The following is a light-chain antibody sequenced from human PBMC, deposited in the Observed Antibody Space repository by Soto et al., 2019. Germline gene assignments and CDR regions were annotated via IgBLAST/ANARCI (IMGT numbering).Light chain of an antibody. J-gene: IGLJ1*01. V-gene: IGLV2-11*01. CDR3: CSYAGTHSFV. CDR1: SSDVGAYDY. CDR2: DVT. Sequence: QSALTQPRSVSGSPGQSVTISCTGTSSDVGAYDYVSWYQHHPTKAPKLIIYDVTERPSGVPDRFSGFKSGNTASLTISGLQDEDEADYYCCSYAGTHSFVFGTGTKLTVL.